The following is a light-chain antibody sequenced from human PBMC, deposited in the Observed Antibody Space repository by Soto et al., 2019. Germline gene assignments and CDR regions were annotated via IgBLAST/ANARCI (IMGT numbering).Light chain of an antibody. J-gene: IGKJ5*01. CDR3: QQFNSYPFT. CDR2: DAS. V-gene: IGKV1-13*02. Sequence: AIQLTQSPSSLSASVGDRVTITCRASQGISSALAWYQQKPGKAPKLLIYDASSLESGVPSRFSGSGSGTDFTLTIGSLQPEDFATYYCQQFNSYPFTFGQGTRLEIK. CDR1: QGISSA.